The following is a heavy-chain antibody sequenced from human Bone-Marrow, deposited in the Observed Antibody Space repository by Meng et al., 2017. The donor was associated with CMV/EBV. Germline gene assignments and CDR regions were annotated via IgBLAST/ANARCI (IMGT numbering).Heavy chain of an antibody. CDR1: GYTFTGYY. J-gene: IGHJ6*02. CDR3: ARDRRIAAAVPYGMDV. D-gene: IGHD6-13*01. V-gene: IGHV1-69*05. CDR2: IIPIFGTA. Sequence: SVKVSCKASGYTFTGYYMHWVRQAPGQGLEWMGGIIPIFGTANYAQKFQGRVTITTDESTSTAYMELSSLRSEDTAVYYCARDRRIAAAVPYGMDVWGQGTTVTVPS.